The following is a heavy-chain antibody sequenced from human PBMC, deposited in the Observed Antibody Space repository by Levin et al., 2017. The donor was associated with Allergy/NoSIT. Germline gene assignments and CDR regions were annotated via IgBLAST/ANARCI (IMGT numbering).Heavy chain of an antibody. V-gene: IGHV4-59*01. CDR2: IYYSGST. D-gene: IGHD3-16*01. CDR1: GGSISSSY. J-gene: IGHJ2*01. Sequence: SQTLSLTCAVSGGSISSSYWSWIRQPPGKGLECIGYIYYSGSTNYNPSLRSRPNLSVDTSTNQFSLKLNSVTAADTAVYYCARGGWYFDLWGRGTLVTVS. CDR3: ARGGWYFDL.